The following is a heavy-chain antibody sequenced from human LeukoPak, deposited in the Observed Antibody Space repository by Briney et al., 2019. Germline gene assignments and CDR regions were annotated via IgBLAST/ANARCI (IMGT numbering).Heavy chain of an antibody. J-gene: IGHJ4*02. Sequence: GGSLRLSCAASGFTFSSYGMHWVRQAPGKGLEWVAVISYDGSNKYYADSVKGRFTISRDNSKNTLYLQMNSLRAEDTAVYYCARLYSSGWYYYFDYWGQGTLVTVSS. V-gene: IGHV3-30*03. CDR1: GFTFSSYG. CDR2: ISYDGSNK. D-gene: IGHD6-19*01. CDR3: ARLYSSGWYYYFDY.